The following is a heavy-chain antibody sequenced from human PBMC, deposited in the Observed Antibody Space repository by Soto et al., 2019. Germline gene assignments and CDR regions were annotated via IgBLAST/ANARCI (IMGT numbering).Heavy chain of an antibody. D-gene: IGHD3-10*01. CDR2: IYYSGST. J-gene: IGHJ5*02. Sequence: SETLSLTCTVSGGSISSSSYYWGWIRQPPGKGLEWIGSIYYSGSTYYNPSLKSRVTISVDTSENQFSLKLSSVTAADTAVYYCARGLGDYYGSGSYYDNWFDPWGQGTLVTVSS. CDR3: ARGLGDYYGSGSYYDNWFDP. CDR1: GGSISSSSYY. V-gene: IGHV4-39*01.